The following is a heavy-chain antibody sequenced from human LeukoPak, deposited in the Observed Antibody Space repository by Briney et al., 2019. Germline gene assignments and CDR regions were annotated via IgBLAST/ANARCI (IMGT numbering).Heavy chain of an antibody. Sequence: PGGSLRLSCAASEFTFSSYGMHWVRQAPGKGLEWVAFIRYDGSNKYYADSVKGRFTISRDNSKNTLYLQMNSLRAEDTAVYYCASLYDILTGYSPNAFDIWGQGTMVTVSS. CDR3: ASLYDILTGYSPNAFDI. CDR1: EFTFSSYG. V-gene: IGHV3-30*02. J-gene: IGHJ3*02. D-gene: IGHD3-9*01. CDR2: IRYDGSNK.